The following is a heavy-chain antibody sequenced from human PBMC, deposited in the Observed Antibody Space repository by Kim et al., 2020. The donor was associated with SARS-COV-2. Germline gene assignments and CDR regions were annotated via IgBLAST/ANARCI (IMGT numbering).Heavy chain of an antibody. CDR1: GYTFTSYY. CDR3: AGVYYDGSGYVAGGMDV. J-gene: IGHJ6*02. D-gene: IGHD3-22*01. CDR2: INPSGGST. Sequence: ASVKVSCKASGYTFTSYYMHWVRQAPGQGLEWMGIINPSGGSTSYAQKFQGRVTMTRDTSTSTVYMELSSLRSEDTAVYYCAGVYYDGSGYVAGGMDVWGQGTTVTVSS. V-gene: IGHV1-46*01.